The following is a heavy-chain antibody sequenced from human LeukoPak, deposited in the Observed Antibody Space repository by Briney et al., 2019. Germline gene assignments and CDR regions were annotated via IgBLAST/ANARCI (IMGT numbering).Heavy chain of an antibody. D-gene: IGHD6-13*01. CDR3: AMPGFGSSWYYFDY. V-gene: IGHV3-30*03. CDR2: ISYDGSNK. Sequence: GGSLRLSCAASGFTFSSYGMHWVRQAPGKGLEWVAVISYDGSNKYYADSVKGRFTISRDNSKNTLYLQMNSLRAEDTAVYYCAMPGFGSSWYYFDYWGQGTPVTVSS. J-gene: IGHJ4*02. CDR1: GFTFSSYG.